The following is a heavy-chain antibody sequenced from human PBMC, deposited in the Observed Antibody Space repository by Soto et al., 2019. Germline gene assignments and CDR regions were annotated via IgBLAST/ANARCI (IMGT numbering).Heavy chain of an antibody. CDR3: AKCLAVAGCRFEKEYFQD. CDR2: ISYDGSNK. D-gene: IGHD6-19*01. V-gene: IGHV3-30*18. J-gene: IGHJ1*01. CDR1: GFTFSSYG. Sequence: QVQLVESGGGVVQPGRSLRLSCAASGFTFSSYGMHWVRQAPGKGLEWVAVISYDGSNKYYADSVKGRFTISRDNSKNNLYLQMTRLRAEDTAGYYRAKCLAVAGCRFEKEYFQDRGQGTLVTVSS.